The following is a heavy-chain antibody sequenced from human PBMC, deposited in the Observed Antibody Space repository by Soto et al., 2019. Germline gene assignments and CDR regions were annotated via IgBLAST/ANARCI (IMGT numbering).Heavy chain of an antibody. CDR1: GGTISSSSCY. D-gene: IGHD3-3*01. CDR2: IYYSGST. CDR3: ARSETTPITIFGVVIERGYYFDY. Sequence: SETMCVTCTVAGGTISSSSCYWGWNRQPPGKGLEWIGSIYYSGSTYYNPSLKSRVTISVDTSKNQFSLKLSSVTAADTAVYYCARSETTPITIFGVVIERGYYFDYWGQGTLVTVSS. J-gene: IGHJ4*02. V-gene: IGHV4-39*01.